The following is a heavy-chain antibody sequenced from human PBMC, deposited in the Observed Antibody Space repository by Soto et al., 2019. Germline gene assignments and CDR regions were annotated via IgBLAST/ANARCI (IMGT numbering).Heavy chain of an antibody. D-gene: IGHD6-13*01. V-gene: IGHV3-9*01. CDR1: GFTFDDYA. CDR3: AKDRGSSSWYENAFDI. CDR2: ISWNSGSI. J-gene: IGHJ3*02. Sequence: GGSLRLSCAASGFTFDDYAMHWVRQAPGKGLEWVSGISWNSGSIGYADSVKGRFTISRDNAKNSLYLQMNSLRAEDTALYYCAKDRGSSSWYENAFDIWGQGTMVTVSS.